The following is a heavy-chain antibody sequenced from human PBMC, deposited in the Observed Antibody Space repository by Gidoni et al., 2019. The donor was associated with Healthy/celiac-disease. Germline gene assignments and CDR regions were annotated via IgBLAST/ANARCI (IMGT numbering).Heavy chain of an antibody. CDR1: GFTFSNAW. J-gene: IGHJ6*02. V-gene: IGHV3-15*01. Sequence: EVQLVESGGGLVKPGGSLRLSCAASGFTFSNAWMSWVRQAPGKGLEWVGRIKSKTDGGTTDYAAPVKGRFTISRDDSKNTLYLQMNSLKTEDTAVYYCTTAPDWNGGYYYYGMDVWGQGTTVTVSS. CDR3: TTAPDWNGGYYYYGMDV. D-gene: IGHD1-1*01. CDR2: IKSKTDGGTT.